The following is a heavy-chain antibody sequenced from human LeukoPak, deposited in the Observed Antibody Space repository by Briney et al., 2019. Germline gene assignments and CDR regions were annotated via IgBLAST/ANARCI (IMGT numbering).Heavy chain of an antibody. CDR2: IYYSGTT. V-gene: IGHV4-59*12. CDR1: GGSISSYY. CDR3: ARVDSSSWYYYYMDV. J-gene: IGHJ6*03. Sequence: SETLSLTCTVSGGSISSYYWSWIRQPPGKGLDCIGYIYYSGTTNYNPSLKSRVTISVDTSKNQFSLKLSSVTAADTAVYYCARVDSSSWYYYYMDVWGKGTTVTVSS. D-gene: IGHD6-13*01.